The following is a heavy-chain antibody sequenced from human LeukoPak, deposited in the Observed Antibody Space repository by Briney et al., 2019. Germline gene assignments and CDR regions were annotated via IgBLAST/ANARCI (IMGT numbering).Heavy chain of an antibody. CDR1: GYTFTGYY. CDR2: ISAYNGNT. V-gene: IGHV1-18*04. D-gene: IGHD5-18*01. J-gene: IGHJ4*02. Sequence: ASVKVSCKASGYTFTGYYMHWVRQAPGQGLEWMGWISAYNGNTNYAQKLQGRVTMTTDTSTSTAYMELRSLRSDDTAVYYCARDRHTAVDYWGQGTLVTVSS. CDR3: ARDRHTAVDY.